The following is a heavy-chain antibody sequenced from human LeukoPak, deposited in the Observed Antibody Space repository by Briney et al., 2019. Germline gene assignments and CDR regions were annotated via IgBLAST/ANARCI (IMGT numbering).Heavy chain of an antibody. CDR1: GFTFSDYY. Sequence: GGSLRLSCAASGFTFSDYYMSWVRQAPGKGLEWVSGVSGSGANTYYADSVKGRFTISRDNAKNSLYLQMNSLSAEDTAVYYCARWSPQSYGKYYLDSWGQGTLVTVSS. D-gene: IGHD1-26*01. J-gene: IGHJ4*02. CDR2: VSGSGANT. V-gene: IGHV3-11*04. CDR3: ARWSPQSYGKYYLDS.